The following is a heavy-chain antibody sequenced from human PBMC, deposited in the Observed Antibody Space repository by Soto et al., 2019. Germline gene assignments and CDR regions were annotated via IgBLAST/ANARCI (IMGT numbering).Heavy chain of an antibody. J-gene: IGHJ4*02. Sequence: QALSLPCAISGDSVSSNSAACNLIRHSPSRGLEWLGRTYYRSKWYNDYAVPVKSRITINPDTSKNQFTLQLNSVTPEDTAVYYCARVEHLADGSFDYWGQGTRVTVSS. CDR3: ARVEHLADGSFDY. CDR2: TYYRSKWYN. CDR1: GDSVSSNSAA. V-gene: IGHV6-1*01.